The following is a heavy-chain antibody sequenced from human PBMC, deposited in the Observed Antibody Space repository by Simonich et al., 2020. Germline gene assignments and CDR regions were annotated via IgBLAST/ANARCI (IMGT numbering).Heavy chain of an antibody. V-gene: IGHV3-73*02. CDR3: TRFDYYGSGSYYFDY. CDR1: GFTFSGSD. J-gene: IGHJ4*02. D-gene: IGHD3-10*01. Sequence: EVQLVESGGGLVQPGGSLKLSCAASGFTFSGSDMHWVHQASGKGLEWVGRIRSKANSYATAYAASVKGRFTISRDDSKNTAYLQMNSLKTEDTAVYYCTRFDYYGSGSYYFDYWGQGTLVTVSS. CDR2: IRSKANSYAT.